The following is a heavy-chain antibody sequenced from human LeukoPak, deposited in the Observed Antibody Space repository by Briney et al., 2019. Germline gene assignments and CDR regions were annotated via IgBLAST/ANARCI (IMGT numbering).Heavy chain of an antibody. J-gene: IGHJ5*02. D-gene: IGHD1-20*01. V-gene: IGHV3-21*01. CDR1: GFTFSSYS. CDR3: ARDLPLKITGTTHWFDP. Sequence: PGGSLRLSCAASGFTFSSYSMNWVRQAPGKGLEWVSSISSSSSYIYYADSVKGRFTISRDNAKNSLYLQMNSLRAEDTAAYYCARDLPLKITGTTHWFDPWGQGTLVTVSS. CDR2: ISSSSSYI.